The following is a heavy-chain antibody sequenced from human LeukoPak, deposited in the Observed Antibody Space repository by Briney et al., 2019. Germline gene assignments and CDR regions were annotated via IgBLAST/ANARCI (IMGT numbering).Heavy chain of an antibody. V-gene: IGHV3-33*01. Sequence: PSGGSLRLSCAASGFTFSSYGMHWVRQAPGKGLEWVAVIWYDGSNKYYADSVKGRFTISRDNSKNTLYLQMNSLRAEDTAVYYCARDRSLDRIPFDYWGQGTLVTVSS. D-gene: IGHD1-1*01. CDR2: IWYDGSNK. CDR3: ARDRSLDRIPFDY. J-gene: IGHJ4*02. CDR1: GFTFSSYG.